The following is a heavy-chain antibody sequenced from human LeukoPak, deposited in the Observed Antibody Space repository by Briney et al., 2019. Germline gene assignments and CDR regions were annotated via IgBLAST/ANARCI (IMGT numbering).Heavy chain of an antibody. V-gene: IGHV4-4*07. CDR2: IYTSGST. CDR3: AREEYIVVVTAIRDWFDP. CDR1: GGSISSYY. J-gene: IGHJ5*02. Sequence: SETLSLTCTVSGGSISSYYWSWIRQPAGKGLEWIGRIYTSGSTNYNPSLKSRVTMSVGTSKNQFSLKLSSVTAADTAVYYCAREEYIVVVTAIRDWFDPWGQGTLVTVSS. D-gene: IGHD2-21*02.